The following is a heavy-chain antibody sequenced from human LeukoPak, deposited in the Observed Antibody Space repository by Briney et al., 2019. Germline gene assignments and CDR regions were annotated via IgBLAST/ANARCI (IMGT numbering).Heavy chain of an antibody. J-gene: IGHJ5*02. CDR2: IYHSGST. Sequence: SGTLSLTCAVSGGSISSSNWWSWVRQPPGKGLEWIGEIYHSGSTNYNPSLKSRVTISVDKSKNQFSLKLSSVTAADTAVYYCARDDYGDYGRWFDPWGQGTLVTVSS. CDR3: ARDDYGDYGRWFDP. D-gene: IGHD4-17*01. V-gene: IGHV4-4*02. CDR1: GGSISSSNW.